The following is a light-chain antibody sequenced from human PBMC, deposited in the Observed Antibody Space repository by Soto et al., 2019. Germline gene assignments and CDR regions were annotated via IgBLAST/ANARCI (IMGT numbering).Light chain of an antibody. CDR2: DAS. CDR3: QQRSSWPPPT. Sequence: EIVLTQSPATLSLSPGERATLSCRASQSVNSYLAWYRQRPGQAPRLLIYDASNRVTGIPARFSGSGSGTDFTLTISSLEPEDFAIYYCQQRSSWPPPTFGGGTRVDMK. J-gene: IGKJ4*01. CDR1: QSVNSY. V-gene: IGKV3-11*01.